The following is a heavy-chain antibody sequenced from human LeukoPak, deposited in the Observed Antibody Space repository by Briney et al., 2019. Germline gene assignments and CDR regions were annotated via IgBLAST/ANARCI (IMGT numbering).Heavy chain of an antibody. CDR3: TSGRYDSSRYLDY. D-gene: IGHD3-22*01. V-gene: IGHV3-74*01. CDR1: GFTFNTYW. J-gene: IGHJ4*02. CDR2: LNPVGRST. Sequence: GGSLRLSCAASGFTFNTYWMHWVRQAPGKGLVWVSRLNPVGRSTNYADSVKGRFTISRDNAKNTLYLQMSSLGADDTAVYYCTSGRYDSSRYLDYWGQGTLVTVSS.